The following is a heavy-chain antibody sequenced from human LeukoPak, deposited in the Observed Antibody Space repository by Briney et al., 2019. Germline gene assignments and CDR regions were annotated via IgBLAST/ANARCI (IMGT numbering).Heavy chain of an antibody. V-gene: IGHV4-39*01. D-gene: IGHD6-6*01. CDR1: GGSISSSSYY. CDR3: ASPQFIAARPGEIDY. J-gene: IGHJ4*02. Sequence: SETLSLTCTVSGGSISSSSYYWGWIRQPPGKGLEWIGSIYYSGSTYYNPSLKSRVTISVDTSKNQFSLKLSSVTAADTAVYYCASPQFIAARPGEIDYWGQGTLVTVSS. CDR2: IYYSGST.